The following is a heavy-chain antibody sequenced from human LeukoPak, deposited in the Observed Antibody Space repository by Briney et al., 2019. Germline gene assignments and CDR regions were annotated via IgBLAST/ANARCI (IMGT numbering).Heavy chain of an antibody. D-gene: IGHD3-10*01. J-gene: IGHJ5*02. CDR3: ARDGYGSGSYGWFDP. CDR1: GASITSSY. V-gene: IGHV4-59*01. CDR2: IYSGST. Sequence: SETLSLTCSVSGASITSSYWSWIRQTPGKGLEWIGNIYSGSTNYNPSFESRVTVSLDTSKNQFSLRLTSVTAADTALYYCARDGYGSGSYGWFDPWGQETLVTVSS.